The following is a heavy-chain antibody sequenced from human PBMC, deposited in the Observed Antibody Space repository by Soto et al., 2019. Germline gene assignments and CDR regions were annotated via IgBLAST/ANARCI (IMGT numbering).Heavy chain of an antibody. CDR3: ASLGKDTVVTQDYYYGMDV. Sequence: QLQLQESGPGLVKPSETLSLTCTVSGGSISSSSYYWGWIRQPPGKGLEWIGSIYYSGSTYYNPSLRSRVTISVDTSNNQCARKLSSVTAADTAVYYCASLGKDTVVTQDYYYGMDVWGQGTTVTVSS. V-gene: IGHV4-39*01. CDR1: GGSISSSSYY. D-gene: IGHD2-21*02. J-gene: IGHJ6*02. CDR2: IYYSGST.